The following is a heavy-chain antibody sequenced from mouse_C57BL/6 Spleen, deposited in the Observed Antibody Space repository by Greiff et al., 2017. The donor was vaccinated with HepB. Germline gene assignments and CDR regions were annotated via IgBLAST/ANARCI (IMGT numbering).Heavy chain of an antibody. CDR2: IYPGDGDT. V-gene: IGHV1-80*01. CDR3: ASGNYDYLAWFAY. J-gene: IGHJ3*01. Sequence: VQGVESGAELVKPGASVKISCKASGYAFSSYWMNWVKQRPGKGLEWIGQIYPGDGDTNYNGKFKGKATLTADKSSSTAYMQLSSLTSEDSAVYFCASGNYDYLAWFAYWGQGTLVTVSA. D-gene: IGHD2-4*01. CDR1: GYAFSSYW.